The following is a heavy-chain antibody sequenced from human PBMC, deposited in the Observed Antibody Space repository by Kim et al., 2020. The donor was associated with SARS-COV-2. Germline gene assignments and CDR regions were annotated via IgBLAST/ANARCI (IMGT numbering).Heavy chain of an antibody. J-gene: IGHJ4*02. Sequence: EGGEQYYADSVKGRCTSSRDNAKNSVYLQMNSLTAEDTAVYYCSSGNYLNYWGQGTLVTVSS. CDR2: EGGEQ. D-gene: IGHD3-10*01. CDR3: SSGNYLNY. V-gene: IGHV3-7*01.